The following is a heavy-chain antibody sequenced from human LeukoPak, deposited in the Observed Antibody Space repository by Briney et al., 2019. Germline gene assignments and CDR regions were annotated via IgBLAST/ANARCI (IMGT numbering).Heavy chain of an antibody. CDR2: IGGTGGNT. D-gene: IGHD1-26*01. Sequence: GGSLRLSCAASGFTFSSYAMSWVRQAPGKGLEWVSGIGGTGGNTYYTDSVKGRFTISRDNSKNTLYLQMNSLRAEDTAVFYCAKDREYSGSYRPGPTRYYYGMDVWGQGTTVTVS. V-gene: IGHV3-23*01. CDR3: AKDREYSGSYRPGPTRYYYGMDV. CDR1: GFTFSSYA. J-gene: IGHJ6*02.